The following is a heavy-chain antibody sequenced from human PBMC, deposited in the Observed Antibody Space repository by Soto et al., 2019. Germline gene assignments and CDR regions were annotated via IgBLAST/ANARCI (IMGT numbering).Heavy chain of an antibody. D-gene: IGHD6-19*01. CDR2: IYWNDDK. CDR1: GFSLRTSGVG. J-gene: IGHJ5*02. V-gene: IGHV2-5*01. Sequence: SGPTLVNPTQTLTLTCIFSGFSLRTSGVGVGWIRQPPGKALEWLGFIYWNDDKRYSPSLKSRLTITKDTSKNQVVLTMTNMDSVDTATYYCAKSGSSGWYGWFDPWGQGTLVTVSS. CDR3: AKSGSSGWYGWFDP.